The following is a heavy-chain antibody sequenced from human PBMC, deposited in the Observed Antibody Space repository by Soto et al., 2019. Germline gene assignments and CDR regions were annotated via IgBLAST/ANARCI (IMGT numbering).Heavy chain of an antibody. CDR3: ARCHNHRHVFAY. CDR1: GDSFSSYG. V-gene: IGHV5-51*01. J-gene: IGHJ4*02. CDR2: IYPGDSDT. Sequence: LGEALRISCKGSGDSFSSYGIGWLRQMSGKGLECMGIIYPGDSDTRYSPSFQGQVTISADKSISTAYLQWSSLKASDTAMYFCARCHNHRHVFAYWGQGTLVTVSS. D-gene: IGHD1-1*01.